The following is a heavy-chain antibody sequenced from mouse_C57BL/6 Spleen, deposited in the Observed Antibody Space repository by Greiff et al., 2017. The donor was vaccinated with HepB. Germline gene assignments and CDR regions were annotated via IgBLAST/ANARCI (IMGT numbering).Heavy chain of an antibody. J-gene: IGHJ4*01. CDR1: GYTFTDYY. D-gene: IGHD1-1*01. V-gene: IGHV1-76*01. Sequence: VQLQQSGAELVRPGASVKLSCKASGYTFTDYYINWVKQRPGQGLEWIARIYPGSGNTYYNEKFKGKATLTAEISSSTAYMQLSSLTSEDSAVYFCARDTTVNYYAMDYWGQGTSVTVSS. CDR3: ARDTTVNYYAMDY. CDR2: IYPGSGNT.